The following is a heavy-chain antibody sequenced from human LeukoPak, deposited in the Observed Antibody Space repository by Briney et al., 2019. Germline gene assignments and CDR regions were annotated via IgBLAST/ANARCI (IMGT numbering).Heavy chain of an antibody. CDR2: INHSGST. V-gene: IGHV4-34*01. CDR3: AQVVPAATNYYYYYGMDV. D-gene: IGHD2-2*01. CDR1: GGSFSGYY. J-gene: IGHJ6*04. Sequence: SETLSLTCAVYGGSFSGYYWSWIRPPPGKGLEWIGEINHSGSTNYNPSLKSRVTISVDTSKNQFSLKLSSVTAADTAVYYCAQVVPAATNYYYYYGMDVWGKGTTVTVSS.